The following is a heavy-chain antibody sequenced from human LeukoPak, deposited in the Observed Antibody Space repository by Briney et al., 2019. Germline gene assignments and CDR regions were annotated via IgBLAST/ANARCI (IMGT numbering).Heavy chain of an antibody. CDR2: ISGSGGST. D-gene: IGHD6-19*01. CDR1: GFTFSSYA. CDR3: AKNLQGTVAGKEEIVY. Sequence: PGGSLRLSCAASGFTFSSYAMSWVRQAPGKGLEWVSAISGSGGSTYYADSVKGRFTISRDNSKNTLYLQMNSLRAEDTAVYYCAKNLQGTVAGKEEIVYWGQGTLVTVSS. J-gene: IGHJ4*02. V-gene: IGHV3-23*01.